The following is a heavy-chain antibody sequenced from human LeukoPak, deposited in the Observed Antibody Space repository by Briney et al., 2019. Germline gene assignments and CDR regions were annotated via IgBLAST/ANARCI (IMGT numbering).Heavy chain of an antibody. V-gene: IGHV3-64*04. D-gene: IGHD3-10*01. J-gene: IGHJ1*01. CDR3: ARDTDYYGSGRHGYFDH. Sequence: GGSLRLSCSASGFTFSSYAMHWVRQAPGKGLEYVSAVTSNGGSTYYADSVKGRFTISRDNSKNTLYLQMNSLRVEDTAVYYCARDTDYYGSGRHGYFDHWGQGTLVTVSS. CDR1: GFTFSSYA. CDR2: VTSNGGST.